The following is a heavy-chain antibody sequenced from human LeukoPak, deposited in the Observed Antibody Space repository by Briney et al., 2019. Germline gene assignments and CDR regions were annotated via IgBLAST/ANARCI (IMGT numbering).Heavy chain of an antibody. CDR1: GGSISSSGYY. CDR3: ARPFGSGTYYSPFDY. J-gene: IGHJ4*02. V-gene: IGHV4-39*01. Sequence: SETLSLTCTVSGGSISSSGYYWGWIRQPPGTGLEWIGSIYYSGTTYYNPSLKSRVTISVDTSKNRFSLKLSSVTAADTAVYYCARPFGSGTYYSPFDYWGQGTLVTVSS. CDR2: IYYSGTT. D-gene: IGHD3-10*01.